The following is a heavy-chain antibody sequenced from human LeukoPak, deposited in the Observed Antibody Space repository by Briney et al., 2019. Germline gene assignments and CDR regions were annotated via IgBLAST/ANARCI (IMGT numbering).Heavy chain of an antibody. CDR1: GFSLSTSGVG. J-gene: IGHJ4*02. CDR3: ARSLAASDDFDF. CDR2: IYWDDDR. D-gene: IGHD6-13*01. Sequence: SAPTLVNPTQTLTLTCTFSGFSLSTSGVGVGWIRQPPGKALEWLVIIYWDDDRRYSPSLKSRLTITKDTSKNQVVLTMTNMDPVDTATYYCARSLAASDDFDFWGQGTLVTVSS. V-gene: IGHV2-5*02.